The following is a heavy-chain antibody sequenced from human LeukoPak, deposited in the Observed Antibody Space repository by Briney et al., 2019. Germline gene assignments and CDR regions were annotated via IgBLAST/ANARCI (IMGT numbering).Heavy chain of an antibody. Sequence: SETLSLTCTVFGDSIGTFYWSWIRQSAGKGLEWIGRFYTSGSANYNASLKSRATMSVDTSKNQFFLKLISVTAADTAVYYCTRGYRGLPDFEYWGQGIPVTVSS. CDR2: FYTSGSA. CDR3: TRGYRGLPDFEY. CDR1: GDSIGTFY. J-gene: IGHJ4*02. V-gene: IGHV4-4*07. D-gene: IGHD1-26*01.